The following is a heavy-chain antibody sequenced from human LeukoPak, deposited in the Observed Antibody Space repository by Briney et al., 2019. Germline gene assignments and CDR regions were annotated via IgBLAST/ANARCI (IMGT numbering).Heavy chain of an antibody. D-gene: IGHD1-26*01. CDR2: ISGDGSHG. J-gene: IGHJ4*02. CDR3: TRDLKVGSNY. Sequence: GGSLRLSCAASGFTFSDYSMHWVRQAPGKGLEWVADISGDGSHGVSADSVEGRFTISRDNSQSTLYLQMNRVRFEDTAVYYCTRDLKVGSNYWGQGILVTVSS. V-gene: IGHV3-30*01. CDR1: GFTFSDYS.